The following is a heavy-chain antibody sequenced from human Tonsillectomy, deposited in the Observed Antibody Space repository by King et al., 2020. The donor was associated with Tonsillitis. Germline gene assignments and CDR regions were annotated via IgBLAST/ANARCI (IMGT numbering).Heavy chain of an antibody. CDR2: NLNNGNT. D-gene: IGHD6-19*01. CDR1: GYTFTNYD. J-gene: IGHJ6*02. V-gene: IGHV1-8*01. CDR3: ARGLKQWMVSPPANYYYGLDV. Sequence: QVQLVESGAEVKKPGASVRVSCKASGYTFTNYDFIWVRQAAGQGLEWMGWNLNNGNTDYAQQFQGRVTMTRNTSISTAYMELSSLRFDDTAVYYCARGLKQWMVSPPANYYYGLDVWGQGTTVTVSS.